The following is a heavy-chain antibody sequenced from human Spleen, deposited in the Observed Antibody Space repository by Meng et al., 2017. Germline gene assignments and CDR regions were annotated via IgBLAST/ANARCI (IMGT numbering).Heavy chain of an antibody. CDR2: VSGVGIST. CDR1: GFTFSDYA. CDR3: ARTHFSMARGVTNEY. Sequence: GGSLRLSCVASGFTFSDYAMNWVRQAPGKGLEWVSSVSGVGISTYYADSVKGRFTISRDNSKNTLYLQMNSLRAEDTALYYCARTHFSMARGVTNEYWGQGTLVTVSS. V-gene: IGHV3-23*01. J-gene: IGHJ4*02. D-gene: IGHD3-10*01.